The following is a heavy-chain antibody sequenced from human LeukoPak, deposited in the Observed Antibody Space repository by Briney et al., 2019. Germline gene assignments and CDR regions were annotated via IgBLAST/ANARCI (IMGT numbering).Heavy chain of an antibody. J-gene: IGHJ4*02. CDR3: VKDLYKGDSSSWYYFDY. D-gene: IGHD6-13*01. CDR1: GFIISNYA. CDR2: ISGNGGST. Sequence: PGGSLRLSCSASGFIISNYAMHWVRQAPEKGLEYVSAISGNGGSTYYADSVKGRFTISRDNSKNTLYLQMSSLRAEDTAIYHCVKDLYKGDSSSWYYFDYWGQGTLVTVSP. V-gene: IGHV3-64D*06.